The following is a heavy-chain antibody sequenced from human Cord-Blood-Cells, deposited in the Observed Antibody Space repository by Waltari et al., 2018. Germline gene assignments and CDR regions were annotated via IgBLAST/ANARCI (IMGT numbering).Heavy chain of an antibody. J-gene: IGHJ4*02. CDR1: GGSFSGYY. V-gene: IGHV4-34*01. D-gene: IGHD2-15*01. CDR3: AGDGVVVAATKGALDY. Sequence: QVQLQQWGAGLLKPSETLSLTCAVYGGSFSGYYWSWIRQPPGKGLEWIGETNHSGSTNYHPSLEGRVTISVDTSKNQFSLKLSAVTAADTAVYYCAGDGVVVAATKGALDYWGQGTLVTVSS. CDR2: TNHSGST.